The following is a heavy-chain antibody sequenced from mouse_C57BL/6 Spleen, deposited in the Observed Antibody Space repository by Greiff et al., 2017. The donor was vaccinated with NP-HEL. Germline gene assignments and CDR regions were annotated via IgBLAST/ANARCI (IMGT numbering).Heavy chain of an antibody. CDR3: ARTTTEVGYYFDD. J-gene: IGHJ2*01. Sequence: QVQLQQSGAELVKPGASVKMSCKASGYTFPSSWLTWLKQGPGQGLEWIGDIYPGSGSTTSNEKLKSKAPLTVATSSSTAYMQLRSLTSEDSAVYFCARTTTEVGYYFDDWGQGTTLTAAS. D-gene: IGHD1-1*01. CDR2: IYPGSGST. CDR1: GYTFPSSW. V-gene: IGHV1-55*01.